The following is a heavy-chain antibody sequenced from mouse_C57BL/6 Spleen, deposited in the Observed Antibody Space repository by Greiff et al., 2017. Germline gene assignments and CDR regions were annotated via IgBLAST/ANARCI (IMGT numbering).Heavy chain of an antibody. J-gene: IGHJ4*01. CDR3: ARHGYDYDRGWAMDY. Sequence: EVKLMESGGGLVQPGESLKLSCESNEYEFPSHDMSWVRKTPEKRLELVAAINSDGGSTYYPETMERRFIISRDKTKKTLYLQMSSLRSEDTALYYCARHGYDYDRGWAMDYWGQGTSVTVSS. CDR2: INSDGGST. CDR1: EYEFPSHD. D-gene: IGHD2-4*01. V-gene: IGHV5-2*01.